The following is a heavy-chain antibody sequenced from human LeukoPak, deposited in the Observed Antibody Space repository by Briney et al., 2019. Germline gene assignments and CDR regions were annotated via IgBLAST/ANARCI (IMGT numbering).Heavy chain of an antibody. D-gene: IGHD3-10*01. V-gene: IGHV3-11*01. CDR1: GFTFSDSY. J-gene: IGHJ5*02. CDR3: ANGFTWFVA. CDR2: ISSSGSTI. Sequence: PGGSLRLSCAASGFTFSDSYMSWIRQAPGKGLEWVSYISSSGSTIYYADSVKGRFTISRDSAKNSLFLQMNSLRAEDSAVYYCANGFTWFVAWGQGALVTVSS.